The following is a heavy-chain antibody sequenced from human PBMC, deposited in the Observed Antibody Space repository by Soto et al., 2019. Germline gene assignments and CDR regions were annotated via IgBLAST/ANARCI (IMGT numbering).Heavy chain of an antibody. J-gene: IGHJ6*02. V-gene: IGHV4-30-4*01. Sequence: SETLSLTCTVSGGSLSSGDFYWSWIRQPPGKGLEWIGYIYYSGSTYYNPSLKSRVTISVDTSKNQFSLKLNSVTAADTAVYYCARDPNPIGYGHYYGMDVWGQGTTVTVSS. CDR1: GGSLSSGDFY. D-gene: IGHD6-13*01. CDR3: ARDPNPIGYGHYYGMDV. CDR2: IYYSGST.